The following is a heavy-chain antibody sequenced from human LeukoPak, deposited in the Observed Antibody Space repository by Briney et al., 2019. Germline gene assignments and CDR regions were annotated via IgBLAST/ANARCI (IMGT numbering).Heavy chain of an antibody. J-gene: IGHJ3*02. CDR2: IYSGGST. V-gene: IGHV3-53*01. CDR1: GFTVGSNY. D-gene: IGHD3-22*01. Sequence: GGSLRLSCAASGFTVGSNYMNWVRQAPGKGLEWVSIIYSGGSTYYADSVKGRFTISRDNSKNTLYLQMNSLRAEDTAVYYCARGGRYYDSSGYYHDAFDIWGQGTMVTVSS. CDR3: ARGGRYYDSSGYYHDAFDI.